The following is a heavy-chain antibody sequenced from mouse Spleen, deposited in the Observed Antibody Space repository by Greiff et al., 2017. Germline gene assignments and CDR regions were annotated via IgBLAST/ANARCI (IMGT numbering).Heavy chain of an antibody. J-gene: IGHJ4*01. CDR1: GFTFSSYA. D-gene: IGHD4-1*01. CDR3: ARHLGDAMDY. CDR2: INSNGGST. V-gene: IGHV5-6-2*01. Sequence: EVKLVESGGGLVKPGGSLKLSCAASGFTFSSYAMSWVRQTPEKRLEWVAAINSNGGSTYYPDTVKDRFTISRDNAKNTLYLQMSSLRSEDTALYYCARHLGDAMDYWGQGTSVTVSS.